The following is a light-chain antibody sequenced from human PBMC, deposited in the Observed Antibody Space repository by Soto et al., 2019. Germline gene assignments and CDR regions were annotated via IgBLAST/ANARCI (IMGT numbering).Light chain of an antibody. CDR2: GAS. CDR1: RSSGSNY. CDR3: QQYGTSPRT. Sequence: IVMTQSPGTLSLSPGERATLSCRASRSSGSNYLAWYQQKPVQSPRLLIYGASSRATGIPDRFSGRGSGTDFTLTISRLEPEDFAVYFWQQYGTSPRTFGQGTQVDI. J-gene: IGKJ1*01. V-gene: IGKV3-20*01.